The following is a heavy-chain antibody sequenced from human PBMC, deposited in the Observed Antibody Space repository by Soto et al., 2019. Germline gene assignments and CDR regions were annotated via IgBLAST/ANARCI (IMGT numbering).Heavy chain of an antibody. D-gene: IGHD1-1*01. CDR3: ARGRYGDY. Sequence: QVHLVQSGAEVKKPGASVKVSCKGSGYTFTTYGITWVRQAPGQGLEWMAWVSAHNGNTNYAQKLQGIVTMTSDTSTSTSYMELRSLGSDDTAVYYCARGRYGDYWGQGALVTVSS. CDR1: GYTFTTYG. CDR2: VSAHNGNT. V-gene: IGHV1-18*01. J-gene: IGHJ4*02.